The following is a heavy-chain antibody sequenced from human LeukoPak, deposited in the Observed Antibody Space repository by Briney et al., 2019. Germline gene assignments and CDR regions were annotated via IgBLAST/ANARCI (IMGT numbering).Heavy chain of an antibody. CDR2: ISYDGSNK. CDR1: GFTFSSYA. V-gene: IGHV3-30-3*01. Sequence: GRSLRLSCAASGFTFSSYAMHWVRQAPGKGLEWVAVISYDGSNKYYADSVKGRFTIPRDNSKNTLYLQMNSLRAEDTAVYYCARAGGGSGSYYFAAFDIWGQGTMVTVSS. CDR3: ARAGGGSGSYYFAAFDI. J-gene: IGHJ3*02. D-gene: IGHD1-26*01.